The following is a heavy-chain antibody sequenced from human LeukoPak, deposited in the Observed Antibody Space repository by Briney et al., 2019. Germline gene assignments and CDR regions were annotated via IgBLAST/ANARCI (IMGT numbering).Heavy chain of an antibody. CDR3: AKHGRLPDTAMVTSYYFDY. D-gene: IGHD5-18*01. Sequence: GGSLRLSCAASGLTVSSNYMTWVRQAPGKGLEWVSAISGSGGSTYYADSVKGRFTISRDNSKNTLYLQMNSLRAEDTAVYYCAKHGRLPDTAMVTSYYFDYWGQGTLVTVSS. J-gene: IGHJ4*02. CDR2: ISGSGGST. V-gene: IGHV3-23*01. CDR1: GLTVSSNY.